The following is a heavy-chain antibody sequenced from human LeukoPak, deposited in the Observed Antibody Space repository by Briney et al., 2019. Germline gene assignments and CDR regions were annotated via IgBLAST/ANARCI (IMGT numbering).Heavy chain of an antibody. CDR1: GGSISSHY. J-gene: IGHJ5*02. D-gene: IGHD3-9*01. Sequence: SETLSLTCTVSGGSISSHYWSWIRQPPGKGLEWIGYIYYSGSTNYNPSLKSRVTISVDTSKNQFSLELSSVTAADTAVYYCARGYFDWLLAAGFWFDPWGQGTLVTVSS. CDR3: ARGYFDWLLAAGFWFDP. V-gene: IGHV4-59*11. CDR2: IYYSGST.